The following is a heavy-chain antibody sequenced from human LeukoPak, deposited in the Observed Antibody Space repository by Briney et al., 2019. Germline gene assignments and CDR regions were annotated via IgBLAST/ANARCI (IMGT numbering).Heavy chain of an antibody. Sequence: GGSLRLSCAASGFTFSSYAMSWVRQAPGKGLEWVSAISGSGDSTYYADSVKGRFTISRDNSKNTLYLQMNSLRAEDTAVYYCAKDPWVGAPASYYYYGMDVWGQGTTVTVSS. V-gene: IGHV3-23*01. D-gene: IGHD1-26*01. J-gene: IGHJ6*02. CDR3: AKDPWVGAPASYYYYGMDV. CDR2: ISGSGDST. CDR1: GFTFSSYA.